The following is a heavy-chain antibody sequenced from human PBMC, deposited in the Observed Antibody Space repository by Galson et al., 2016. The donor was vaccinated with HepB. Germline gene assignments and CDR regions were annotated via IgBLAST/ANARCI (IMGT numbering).Heavy chain of an antibody. D-gene: IGHD1-7*01. Sequence: SLRLSCAASGFPFSNFWMHCVRQAPGKGLVWVSRINSDGSRTDYADSVKGRFTVSRDNTKNTVYLEMNSLRAEDTAVYYCRGWNFDIDYWGQGTLVSVSS. V-gene: IGHV3-74*01. CDR1: GFPFSNFW. CDR2: INSDGSRT. CDR3: RGWNFDIDY. J-gene: IGHJ4*02.